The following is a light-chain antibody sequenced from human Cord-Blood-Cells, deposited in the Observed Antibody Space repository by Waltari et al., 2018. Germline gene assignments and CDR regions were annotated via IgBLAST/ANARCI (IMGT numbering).Light chain of an antibody. J-gene: IGKJ2*01. Sequence: DIQMPQSLSSLSASVGDRVTITCRASQSISSYLNWYQQKPGKAPKLLIYAASSLQSGVPSRFSGSGSGTDFTLTISSLPPEDFATYYCQQSYSTPYTFGQGTKLDIK. CDR1: QSISSY. V-gene: IGKV1-39*01. CDR3: QQSYSTPYT. CDR2: AAS.